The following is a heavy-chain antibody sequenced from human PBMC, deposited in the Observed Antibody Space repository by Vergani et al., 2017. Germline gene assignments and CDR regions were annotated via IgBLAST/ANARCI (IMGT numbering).Heavy chain of an antibody. CDR3: ARDLLVGAPVDY. V-gene: IGHV1-2*02. CDR2: INPNSGGT. J-gene: IGHJ4*02. CDR1: GFTFDDYT. Sequence: VQLVESGGVVVQPGGSLRLSCAASGFTFDDYTMHWVRQAPGQGLEWMGWINPNSGGTNYAQKFQGRVTMTRDTSISTAYMELSRLRSDDTAVYYCARDLLVGAPVDYWGQGTLVTVSS. D-gene: IGHD1-26*01.